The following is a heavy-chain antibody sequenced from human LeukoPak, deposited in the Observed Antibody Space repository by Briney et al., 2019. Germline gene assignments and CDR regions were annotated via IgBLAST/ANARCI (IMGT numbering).Heavy chain of an antibody. CDR1: GYTFTGYY. V-gene: IGHV1-2*02. Sequence: GASVKVSCKASGYTFTGYYMHWVRQAPGQGLEWMGWINPSSGGTEYAQKFQGRVTMTRDTSISTAYMDLNRLTSDDSAVYYCTRDVGRWAQYYFDYWGQGTLVTVSS. CDR2: INPSSGGT. D-gene: IGHD1-26*01. CDR3: TRDVGRWAQYYFDY. J-gene: IGHJ4*02.